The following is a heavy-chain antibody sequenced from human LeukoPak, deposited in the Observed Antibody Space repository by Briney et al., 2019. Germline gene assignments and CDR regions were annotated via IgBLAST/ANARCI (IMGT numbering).Heavy chain of an antibody. J-gene: IGHJ4*02. V-gene: IGHV3-48*01. Sequence: PGGSLRPSCAASGFTFSSYSITWVRQAPGKGLEWVSYITPSSSVIYYADSVKGRFTISRDNAKNSLYLQMNSLRAEDTAVYYCARDPLPYDYVWGSYRPGGYFDYWGQGTLVTVSS. D-gene: IGHD3-16*02. CDR3: ARDPLPYDYVWGSYRPGGYFDY. CDR2: ITPSSSVI. CDR1: GFTFSSYS.